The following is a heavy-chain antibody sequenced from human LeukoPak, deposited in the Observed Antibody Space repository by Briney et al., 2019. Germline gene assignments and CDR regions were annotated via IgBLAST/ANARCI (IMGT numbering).Heavy chain of an antibody. D-gene: IGHD3-22*01. J-gene: IGHJ4*02. CDR1: GFTFSNYY. CDR3: ARDIRAVGITLYFDY. Sequence: PGGSLRLPCAASGFTFSNYYMSWIRQTPGKGLEWLSYISGSGGDIHYADSVKGRFTISRDNAKNSLYLQMNSLRAEDTAMYYCARDIRAVGITLYFDYWGQGILVTVTS. CDR2: ISGSGGDI. V-gene: IGHV3-11*01.